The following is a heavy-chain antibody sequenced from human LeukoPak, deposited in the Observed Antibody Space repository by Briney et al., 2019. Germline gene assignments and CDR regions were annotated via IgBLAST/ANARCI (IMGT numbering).Heavy chain of an antibody. CDR3: ARAFSWFGEPTDYYYYYGMDV. D-gene: IGHD3-10*01. Sequence: GGSLRLSCAASGFTFSSYGMHWVRQAPGKGLEWVAVIWYDGSNKYYADSVKGRFTISRDNSKNTLYLQMNSLRAEDTAVYYCARAFSWFGEPTDYYYYYGMDVWGQGTTVTVS. V-gene: IGHV3-33*01. CDR1: GFTFSSYG. J-gene: IGHJ6*02. CDR2: IWYDGSNK.